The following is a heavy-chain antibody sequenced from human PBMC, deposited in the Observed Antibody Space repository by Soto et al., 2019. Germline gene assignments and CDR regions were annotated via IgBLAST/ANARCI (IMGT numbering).Heavy chain of an antibody. D-gene: IGHD3-10*01. J-gene: IGHJ4*02. Sequence: PSETLSLTCTVSGDSIRSSSYWGWIRQPPGKGLEWIGSIYSTGNTYYNPSLNSQVTISVDTSKNQFSLNVISVTAADTAVYYCLTNPGHWGQGTLVTVSS. V-gene: IGHV4-39*01. CDR2: IYSTGNT. CDR1: GDSIRSSSY. CDR3: LTNPGH.